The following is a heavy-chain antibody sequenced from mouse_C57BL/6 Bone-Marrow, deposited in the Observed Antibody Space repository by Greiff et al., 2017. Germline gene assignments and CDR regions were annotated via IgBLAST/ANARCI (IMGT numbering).Heavy chain of an antibody. CDR3: ARREITTVVADY. CDR2: IDPSDSYT. Sequence: QVQLQQPGAELVMPGASVKLSCKASGYTFTSYWMHWVKQRPGQGLEWIGEIDPSDSYTNYNQKFKGKSTLTVDKSSSTAYMQLSSLTSEDSAVYYGARREITTVVADYWGQGTTLTVSS. V-gene: IGHV1-69*01. CDR1: GYTFTSYW. D-gene: IGHD1-1*01. J-gene: IGHJ2*01.